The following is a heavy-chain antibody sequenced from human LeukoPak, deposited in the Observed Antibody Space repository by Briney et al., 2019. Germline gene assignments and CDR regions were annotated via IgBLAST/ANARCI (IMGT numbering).Heavy chain of an antibody. CDR1: GFTFRDYY. D-gene: IGHD3-10*01. J-gene: IGHJ4*02. Sequence: PGGSLRLSCAASGFTFRDYYMSWIRQAPGKGLEWISYISRNSDYADSVKGRFIISRDNAKNSLYLQMNILRAEDTAVYYCASAPYGSGTFLDYWGQGTLVTVSS. V-gene: IGHV3-11*03. CDR3: ASAPYGSGTFLDY. CDR2: ISRNS.